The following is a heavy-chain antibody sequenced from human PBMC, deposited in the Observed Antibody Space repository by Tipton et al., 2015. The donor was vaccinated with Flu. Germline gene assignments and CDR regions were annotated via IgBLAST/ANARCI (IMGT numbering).Heavy chain of an antibody. CDR3: ARDSSNFGGWFDP. D-gene: IGHD4-11*01. CDR2: IYPGDSDT. CDR1: GYRFTSYW. J-gene: IGHJ5*02. Sequence: QLVQSGAEVKKPGESLKISCKGSGYRFTSYWIAWVRQMPGKGLEWMGTIYPGDSDTRYSPSFRGQVTISADKSISTAYLQWSSLKASDNAMYYCARDSSNFGGWFDPWGQGTLVTVSS. V-gene: IGHV5-51*01.